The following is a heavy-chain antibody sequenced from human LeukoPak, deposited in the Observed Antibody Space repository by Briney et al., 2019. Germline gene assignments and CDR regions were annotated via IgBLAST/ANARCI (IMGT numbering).Heavy chain of an antibody. CDR3: AKRGYCSSTSCLKPGFPLDP. J-gene: IGHJ5*02. CDR2: ISGSGGST. D-gene: IGHD2-2*01. V-gene: IGHV3-23*01. CDR1: GFTFSSYA. Sequence: PGGSLRLSCAASGFTFSSYAMSWVRQAPGKGLEWVSAISGSGGSTYYADSVKGRFTISRDNSKNTLYLQMNSLRAEDTAVYYCAKRGYCSSTSCLKPGFPLDPWGQGTLVTVSS.